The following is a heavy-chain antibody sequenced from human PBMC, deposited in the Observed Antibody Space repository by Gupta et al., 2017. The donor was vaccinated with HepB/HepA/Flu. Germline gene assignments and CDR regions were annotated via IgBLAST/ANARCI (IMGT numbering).Heavy chain of an antibody. CDR1: GFTFSNAW. V-gene: IGHV3-15*01. Sequence: EVQLVESGGGLVKPGGSLRLSCAASGFTFSNAWMSWVRQAPGKGLEWVGRIKSKTDGGTTDYAAPVKGRFTISRDDSKNTLYLQMNSLKTEDTAVYYCTTAKTAITMVRGVPGGYWGQGTLVTVSS. CDR3: TTAKTAITMVRGVPGGY. CDR2: IKSKTDGGTT. D-gene: IGHD3-10*01. J-gene: IGHJ4*02.